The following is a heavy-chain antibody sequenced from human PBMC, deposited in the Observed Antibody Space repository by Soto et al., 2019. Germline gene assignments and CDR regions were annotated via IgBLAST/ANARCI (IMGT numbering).Heavy chain of an antibody. D-gene: IGHD5-18*01. Sequence: XGSLILSCSASGFTFSRYWMNWVRQAPGKGLEWVANIKQDGTEKNYVDSVKGRFTISRDNARKSLYLQMDSLRAEDTAVYFCARGDTPMITGMDSFDIWGQGAMVTVSS. CDR2: IKQDGTEK. V-gene: IGHV3-7*01. J-gene: IGHJ3*02. CDR3: ARGDTPMITGMDSFDI. CDR1: GFTFSRYW.